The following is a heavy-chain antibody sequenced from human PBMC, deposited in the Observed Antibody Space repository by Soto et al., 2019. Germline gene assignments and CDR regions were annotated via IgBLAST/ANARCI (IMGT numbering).Heavy chain of an antibody. J-gene: IGHJ4*02. V-gene: IGHV2-5*02. CDR1: GFSLTTDRVG. CDR3: AHAYGGRSLY. CDR2: IYWDDSK. Sequence: QITLKESGPTLVKPTQTLTLTCNFSGFSLTTDRVGVGWIRQPPGEALEWLAVIYWDDSKTYRPSLESRLTITKDTSKNQVVLTMTNMDSLDTATYYCAHAYGGRSLYWGQGTLVTVSS. D-gene: IGHD1-26*01.